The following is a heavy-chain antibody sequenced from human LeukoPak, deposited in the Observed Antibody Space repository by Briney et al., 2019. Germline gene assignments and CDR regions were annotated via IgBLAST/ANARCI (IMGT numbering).Heavy chain of an antibody. CDR1: GFTFSSYG. CDR2: ISYDGSNK. V-gene: IGHV3-30*18. Sequence: GGSLRLSCAASGFTFSSYGTHWVRQAPGKGLEWVAVISYDGSNKYYADSVKGRFTISRDNSKNTLYLQMNSLRAEDTAVYYCAKDYSVGYCSGGSCYGVFDYWGQGTLVTVSS. D-gene: IGHD2-15*01. CDR3: AKDYSVGYCSGGSCYGVFDY. J-gene: IGHJ4*02.